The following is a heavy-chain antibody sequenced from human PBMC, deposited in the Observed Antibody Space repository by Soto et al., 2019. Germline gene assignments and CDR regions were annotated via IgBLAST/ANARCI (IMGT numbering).Heavy chain of an antibody. Sequence: QVQLQQWGAGLLKPSETLSLTCAVYGGSFSGYYWSWIRQPPGKGLEWIGEINHSGSTNYNPSLKSLVTISVDTSKNQFSLKLSSVTAADTAVYYCARGAAAATCYFDYWGQGTLVTVSS. CDR1: GGSFSGYY. V-gene: IGHV4-34*01. CDR3: ARGAAAATCYFDY. D-gene: IGHD6-13*01. CDR2: INHSGST. J-gene: IGHJ4*02.